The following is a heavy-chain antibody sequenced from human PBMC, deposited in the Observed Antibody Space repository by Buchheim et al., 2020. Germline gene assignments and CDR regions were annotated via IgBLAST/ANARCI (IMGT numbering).Heavy chain of an antibody. CDR3: ARDLIFRGYDEYNWFDP. V-gene: IGHV3-48*03. CDR1: GFTFSSYE. CDR2: ISSGGSTI. J-gene: IGHJ5*02. D-gene: IGHD5-12*01. Sequence: EVQLVESGGGLVQPGGSLRLSCAASGFTFSSYEMNWVRQAPGKGLEWVSYISSGGSTIYYADSVKGRFTISRDNAKNSLYLQMNSLRAEDTAVYYCARDLIFRGYDEYNWFDPWGQGTL.